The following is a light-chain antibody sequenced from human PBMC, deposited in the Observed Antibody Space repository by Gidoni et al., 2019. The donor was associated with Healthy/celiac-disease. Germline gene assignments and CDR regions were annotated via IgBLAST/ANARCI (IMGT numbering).Light chain of an antibody. CDR3: AAWDDSLSVV. CDR1: SSNIGSNY. Sequence: SVLPQPPSASGTPGQRVTISCSGSSSNIGSNYVYWYQQLPGTAPKLLIYRNNQRPSGVPDRFSGSKSGTSASLAISGLRSEDEADYYCAAWDDSLSVVFGGGTKLTVL. V-gene: IGLV1-47*01. CDR2: RNN. J-gene: IGLJ2*01.